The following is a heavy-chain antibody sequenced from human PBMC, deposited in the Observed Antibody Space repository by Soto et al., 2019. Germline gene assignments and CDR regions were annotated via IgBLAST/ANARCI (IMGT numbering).Heavy chain of an antibody. CDR3: ANPPGLLPFDY. J-gene: IGHJ4*02. V-gene: IGHV3-23*01. CDR1: GFTFSSYA. CDR2: ISGSGGST. Sequence: EVQLLESGGGLVQPGGSLRLSCAASGFTFSSYAMSWVLQAPGKGLEWVSAISGSGGSTYYADSVKGRFTISRDNSKNKLYLQMNSLRAEDTAVYYCANPPGLLPFDYWGQGTLVTVSS. D-gene: IGHD2-15*01.